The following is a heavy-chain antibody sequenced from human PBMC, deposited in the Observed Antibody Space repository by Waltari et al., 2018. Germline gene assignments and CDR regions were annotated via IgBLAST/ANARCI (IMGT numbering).Heavy chain of an antibody. CDR3: VRDPVVGAKPVAS. CDR2: ISSYSDYI. D-gene: IGHD1-26*01. V-gene: IGHV3-23*01. CDR1: GFTFSVYA. J-gene: IGHJ5*02. Sequence: EVQLLESGGGLVQPGGSLRLSCEAPGFTFSVYAMSWVRQAPGKGLDWVATISSYSDYIYHSDSVKGRFTISRDNSRNTLFLQMNSLRADDTATYYCVRDPVVGAKPVASWGQGTLVTVSS.